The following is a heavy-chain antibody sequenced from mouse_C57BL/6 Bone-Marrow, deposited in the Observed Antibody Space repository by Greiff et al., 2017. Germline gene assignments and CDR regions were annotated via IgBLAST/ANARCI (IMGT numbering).Heavy chain of an antibody. CDR1: GYTFTSYG. CDR2: IYPRSGNT. Sequence: VKLMESGAELARPGASVKLSCKASGYTFTSYGISWVKQRTGQGLEWIGEIYPRSGNTYYNEKFKGKATLTADKSSSTAYMELRSLTSEDSAVYFCAREGYNFDYWGQGTTLTVSS. D-gene: IGHD2-2*01. CDR3: AREGYNFDY. V-gene: IGHV1-81*01. J-gene: IGHJ2*01.